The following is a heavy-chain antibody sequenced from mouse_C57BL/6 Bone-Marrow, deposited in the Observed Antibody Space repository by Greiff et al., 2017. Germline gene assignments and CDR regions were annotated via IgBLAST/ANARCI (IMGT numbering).Heavy chain of an antibody. CDR3: AIYYDVDY. Sequence: QVQLQQPGAELVKPGASVKLSCKASGYTFTSYWMQWVKQRPGQGLEWIREIDPSDSYTNYNQKFKGKATLTVDTSSSTAYMQLSSLTSEDSAVYYCAIYYDVDYWGQGTTLTVSS. V-gene: IGHV1-50*01. CDR2: IDPSDSYT. CDR1: GYTFTSYW. J-gene: IGHJ2*01. D-gene: IGHD1-1*01.